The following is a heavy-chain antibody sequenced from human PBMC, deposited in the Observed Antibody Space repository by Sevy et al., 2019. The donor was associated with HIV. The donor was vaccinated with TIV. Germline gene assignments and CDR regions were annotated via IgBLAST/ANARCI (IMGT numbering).Heavy chain of an antibody. J-gene: IGHJ5*02. V-gene: IGHV3-23*01. D-gene: IGHD3-22*01. Sequence: GGSPRLSCAASGFTFSSSAINWVRQAPGKGLEWVSVISASGGSTYYADSVKGRFTISRDNSKNTLYLHMNSLRAEDTAVYYCAKKYGPPKVVPGTGAFDPWGQGTPVTVSS. CDR3: AKKYGPPKVVPGTGAFDP. CDR1: GFTFSSSA. CDR2: ISASGGST.